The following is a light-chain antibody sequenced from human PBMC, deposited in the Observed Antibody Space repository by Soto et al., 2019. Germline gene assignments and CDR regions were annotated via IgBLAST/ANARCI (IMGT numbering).Light chain of an antibody. Sequence: EIVLTQSPGTLSLSPGERATLSCRASQSVSSSYLAWYQQKPGQAPKLLIYGASSRATGIPDRFSGSGSGTDFNLTISRLEPEDFAVYYCQQYGSSPITFGQGTRLQIK. V-gene: IGKV3-20*01. CDR2: GAS. CDR1: QSVSSSY. CDR3: QQYGSSPIT. J-gene: IGKJ5*01.